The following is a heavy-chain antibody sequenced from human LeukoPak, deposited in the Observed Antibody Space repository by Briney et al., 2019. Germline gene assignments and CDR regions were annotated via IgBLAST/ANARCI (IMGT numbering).Heavy chain of an antibody. CDR1: GFTFSDYG. Sequence: GGSLRLSCAASGFTFSDYGMHWVRQAPGKGLEWVAFIRYDGSHKSYADSVKGRFTISRDNSKKTVSLQMSGLRDEDTAVYYCAKDIRFWEYLSGLDYWDQGTLVTVSS. J-gene: IGHJ4*02. CDR3: AKDIRFWEYLSGLDY. V-gene: IGHV3-30*02. CDR2: IRYDGSHK. D-gene: IGHD3-3*01.